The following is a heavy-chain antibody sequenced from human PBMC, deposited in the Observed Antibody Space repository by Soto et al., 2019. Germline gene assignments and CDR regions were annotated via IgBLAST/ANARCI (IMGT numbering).Heavy chain of an antibody. D-gene: IGHD1-7*01. CDR1: GFTFSTYA. J-gene: IGHJ4*02. V-gene: IGHV3-23*01. CDR2: ISANGQGI. CDR3: AKDRNYPRDQFHY. Sequence: GGSLRLSCAASGFTFSTYALSWVRQAPGRGLEWVSAISANGQGIYYADSVRGRFTISRDNSKNTIFLHMDSLRAEDTAVYYCAKDRNYPRDQFHYWGQGTLVTVSS.